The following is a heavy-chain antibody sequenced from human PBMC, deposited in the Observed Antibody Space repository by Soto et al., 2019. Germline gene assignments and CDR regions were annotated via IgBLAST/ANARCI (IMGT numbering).Heavy chain of an antibody. J-gene: IGHJ3*02. Sequence: GGSLRLSCAASGFTFSSYGMHWVRQAPGKGLEWVAVISYDGSNKYYADSVKGRFTTSRDNSKNTLYLQMNSLRAEDTAVYYCAKDLDIVVVSDAFDIWGQGTMVTVSS. CDR3: AKDLDIVVVSDAFDI. CDR1: GFTFSSYG. D-gene: IGHD2-2*03. CDR2: ISYDGSNK. V-gene: IGHV3-30*18.